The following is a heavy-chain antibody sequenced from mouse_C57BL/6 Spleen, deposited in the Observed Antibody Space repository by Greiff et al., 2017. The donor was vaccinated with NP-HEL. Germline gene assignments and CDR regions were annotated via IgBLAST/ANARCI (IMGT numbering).Heavy chain of an antibody. CDR2: IYPGDGDT. J-gene: IGHJ2*01. CDR1: GYAFSSSW. V-gene: IGHV1-82*01. CDR3: ARGEAYYFDD. Sequence: SGPELVKPGASVKISCKASGYAFSSSWMNWVKRRPGKGLEWIGRIYPGDGDTNYNGKFKGKATLTADKSSSTSYMQLSSLTSKDSAVYFWARGEAYYFDDWGQGTTLTVSS.